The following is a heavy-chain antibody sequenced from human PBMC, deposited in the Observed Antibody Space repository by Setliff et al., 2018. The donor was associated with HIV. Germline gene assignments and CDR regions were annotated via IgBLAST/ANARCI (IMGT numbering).Heavy chain of an antibody. CDR2: IIPIFGTT. CDR1: GGTFRGYA. J-gene: IGHJ6*03. Sequence: SVKVACKASGGTFRGYAISWVRQASGQGLEWMGGIIPIFGTTNYAQKFQGRVTITADESTSTAYMEVTSLKSDDTAVYYCARDQSSSSLYYYMDVWGKGTTVTVSS. D-gene: IGHD3-10*01. CDR3: ARDQSSSSLYYYMDV. V-gene: IGHV1-69*13.